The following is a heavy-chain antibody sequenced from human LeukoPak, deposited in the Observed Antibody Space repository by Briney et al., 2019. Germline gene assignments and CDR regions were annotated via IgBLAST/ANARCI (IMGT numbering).Heavy chain of an antibody. Sequence: SVKVSCKASGGTFSSYAISWVRQAPGQGLEWMGGIIPIFGTANYAQKFQGRVTFTADTSTNTAYMELSSLTSEDTALYFCAKGATVGKEALDIWGQGSLDTVSS. J-gene: IGHJ3*02. CDR2: IIPIFGTA. CDR3: AKGATVGKEALDI. CDR1: GGTFSSYA. D-gene: IGHD1-14*01. V-gene: IGHV1-69*06.